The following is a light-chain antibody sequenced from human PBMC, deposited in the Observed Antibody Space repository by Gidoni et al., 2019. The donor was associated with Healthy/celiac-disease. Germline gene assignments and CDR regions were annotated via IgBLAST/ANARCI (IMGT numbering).Light chain of an antibody. CDR3: NSRDSSGYLGDVV. V-gene: IGLV3-19*01. J-gene: IGLJ2*01. Sequence: SSELTQDPAVSVALGQTVRITCQGDSLRNYYASWYQQKPGQAPVLVIYAKNNRPSGIPDRFSGSSSGNTASLIITGAEAEDEADYYCNSRDSSGYLGDVVFGGGTKLTVL. CDR2: AKN. CDR1: SLRNYY.